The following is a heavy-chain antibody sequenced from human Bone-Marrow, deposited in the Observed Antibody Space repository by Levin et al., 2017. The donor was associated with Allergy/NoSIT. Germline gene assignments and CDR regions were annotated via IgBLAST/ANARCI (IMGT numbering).Heavy chain of an antibody. CDR3: ARDQGVKAYSGGNSNYYYYHAMDV. V-gene: IGHV1-46*01. J-gene: IGHJ6*02. CDR2: INPTGESV. D-gene: IGHD1-26*01. Sequence: KSGGSLRLSCKASGYSFINYYMHWVRQAPGHGLEWMGKINPTGESVTVAQKLQGRVSMTRDTSTSTVYMELSSLRSEDTAVYYCARDQGVKAYSGGNSNYYYYHAMDVWGQGTTVTVSS. CDR1: GYSFINYY.